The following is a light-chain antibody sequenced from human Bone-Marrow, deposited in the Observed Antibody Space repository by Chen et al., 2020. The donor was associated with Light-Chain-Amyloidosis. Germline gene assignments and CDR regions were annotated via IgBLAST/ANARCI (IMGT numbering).Light chain of an antibody. Sequence: QSALTQPASVSGSPGQSITISSTGTSGDVGTYNYVSWYQQPPGKAPKVMIYAVSNRPSGVSNRFSGSKSGNTASLTISGLQAEDEADYYCSSFTSSSSYVFGPGTKVTVL. CDR2: AVS. J-gene: IGLJ1*01. V-gene: IGLV2-14*01. CDR1: SGDVGTYNY. CDR3: SSFTSSSSYV.